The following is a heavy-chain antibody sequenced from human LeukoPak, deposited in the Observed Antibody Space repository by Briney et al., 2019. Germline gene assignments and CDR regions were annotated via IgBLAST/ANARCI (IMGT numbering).Heavy chain of an antibody. CDR3: ARAHSSGYYFFPRTTDY. CDR1: GFTFSSYG. CDR2: IWYDGSNK. D-gene: IGHD3-22*01. Sequence: GGSLRLSCAASGFTFSSYGMHWVRQAPGKGLEWVAVIWYDGSNKYYADSVKGRFTISRDNSKNTLYLQMNSLRAEDTAVYYCARAHSSGYYFFPRTTDYWGQGTLVTVSS. J-gene: IGHJ4*02. V-gene: IGHV3-33*01.